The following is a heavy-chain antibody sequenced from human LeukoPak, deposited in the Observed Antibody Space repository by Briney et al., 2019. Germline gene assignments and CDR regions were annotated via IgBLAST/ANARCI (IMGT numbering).Heavy chain of an antibody. CDR2: ISSSSSYI. CDR1: GFTFSSYS. D-gene: IGHD6-13*01. Sequence: GGSLRLSCAASGFTFSSYSMDWVRQAPGKGLEWVSSISSSSSYIYYADSVKGRFTISRDNAKNSLYLQMNSLRAEDTAVYYCARGDSSSWYYFDYWGQGTLVTVSS. V-gene: IGHV3-21*01. J-gene: IGHJ4*02. CDR3: ARGDSSSWYYFDY.